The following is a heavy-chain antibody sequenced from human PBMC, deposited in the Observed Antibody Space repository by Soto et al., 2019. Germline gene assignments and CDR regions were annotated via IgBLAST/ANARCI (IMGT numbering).Heavy chain of an antibody. Sequence: LRLSCAASGFSFGNYWMDWVRQAPGKGLEWVANINQDGSERHYVDSVKGRFTISRDNAKNSLYLQMSSLTAEDSALYYCARSLDYWGQGTPVTVSS. V-gene: IGHV3-7*01. CDR3: ARSLDY. CDR2: INQDGSER. CDR1: GFSFGNYW. J-gene: IGHJ4*02.